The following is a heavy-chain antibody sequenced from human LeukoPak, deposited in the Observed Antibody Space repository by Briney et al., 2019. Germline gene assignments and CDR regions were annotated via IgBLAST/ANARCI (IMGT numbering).Heavy chain of an antibody. D-gene: IGHD6-19*01. Sequence: ASVKVSCKASGGTFSSYAISWVRQAPAQGLEWMGGIIPIFGTANYAQKFQGRVTITTDESTSTAYMELSSLRSEDTAVYYCVAVAGHFDYWGQGTLVTVSS. CDR2: IIPIFGTA. V-gene: IGHV1-69*05. CDR1: GGTFSSYA. J-gene: IGHJ4*02. CDR3: VAVAGHFDY.